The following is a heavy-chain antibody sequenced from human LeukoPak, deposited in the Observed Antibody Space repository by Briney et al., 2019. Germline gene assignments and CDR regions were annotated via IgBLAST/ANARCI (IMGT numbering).Heavy chain of an antibody. V-gene: IGHV3-21*01. CDR1: GFTFSSYS. J-gene: IGHJ4*02. D-gene: IGHD1/OR15-1a*01. Sequence: PGGSLRLSCAASGFTFSSYSMNWVRQAPGEGLEWVSSMSSSSSYIYYTDLVKGRFTISRDSAKNSLYLQMNSLRAEDTAVYYCARDQYWNIRGVFDYWGQGTLVTVSS. CDR2: MSSSSSYI. CDR3: ARDQYWNIRGVFDY.